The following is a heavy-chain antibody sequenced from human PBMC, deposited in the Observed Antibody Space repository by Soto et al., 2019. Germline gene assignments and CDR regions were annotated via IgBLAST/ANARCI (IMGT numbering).Heavy chain of an antibody. J-gene: IGHJ5*02. CDR3: AKGDSSDWSRRWFDP. D-gene: IGHD3-22*01. CDR2: ISGSGGTT. Sequence: TGGSLRLSCAASGFTFSSYAMSWVRQAPGKGLEWVSGISGSGGTTYYADSVKGRFTISRDNSKNTLYVQMDSLRAEDTAVYYYAKGDSSDWSRRWFDPWGQGTLVTVSS. CDR1: GFTFSSYA. V-gene: IGHV3-23*01.